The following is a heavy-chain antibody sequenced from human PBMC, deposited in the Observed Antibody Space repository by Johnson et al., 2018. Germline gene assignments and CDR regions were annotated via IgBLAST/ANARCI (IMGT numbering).Heavy chain of an antibody. V-gene: IGHV5-51*03. J-gene: IGHJ3*02. CDR1: GYSFTSYW. CDR2: IYPGDADT. D-gene: IGHD4-17*01. CDR3: ARRGLTDAFDI. Sequence: VQLVESGAEVKEPRESLKISCKGSGYSFTSYWIGWVRQMPGKGLEWMGIIYPGDADTSYSPSFQVQVTISADKSLSTAYLQWSSLKASDTAMYYCARRGLTDAFDIWGQGTMVTVSS.